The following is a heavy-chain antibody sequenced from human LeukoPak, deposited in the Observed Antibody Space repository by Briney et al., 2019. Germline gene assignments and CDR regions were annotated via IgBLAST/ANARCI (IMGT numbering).Heavy chain of an antibody. D-gene: IGHD5-24*01. Sequence: GGSLRLSCAASGFTFSNSWMSWVRQAPGKGLEWVAIIKGEGSEKYYVDSVKGRFTIARDNAKNSLYLQMNSLRAEDTALYYCARDRDSHHACDIWGQGTKVTVS. CDR2: IKGEGSEK. V-gene: IGHV3-7*05. J-gene: IGHJ3*02. CDR3: ARDRDSHHACDI. CDR1: GFTFSNSW.